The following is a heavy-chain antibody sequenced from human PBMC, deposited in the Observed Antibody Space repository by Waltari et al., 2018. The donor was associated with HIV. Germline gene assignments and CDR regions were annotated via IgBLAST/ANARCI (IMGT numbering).Heavy chain of an antibody. D-gene: IGHD3-22*01. J-gene: IGHJ4*02. CDR1: GFTFSNFA. CDR3: ARGGYYYDISGYYHY. V-gene: IGHV3-33*01. CDR2: RWYDGEKK. Sequence: QVQLVESGGGVVQPGRSLRLSCAASGFTFSNFAMHWVRQAPGKGLGWGEVRWYDGEKKYYADCVKGRFTISRDNSKNTLYLQMNSLRVEDTAVYYCARGGYYYDISGYYHYWGQGTLVTVSS.